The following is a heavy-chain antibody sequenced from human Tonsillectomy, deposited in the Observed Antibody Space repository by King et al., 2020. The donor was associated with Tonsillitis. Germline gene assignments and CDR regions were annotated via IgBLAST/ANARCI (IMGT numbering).Heavy chain of an antibody. CDR2: INWNSDKI. Sequence: QLVQSGGGLVQPGRSLRLSCTASGFTFDDYAMHWVRQAPGKGLEWVAGINWNSDKIDYADSVKGRFTISRDNAKNSLYLQMNSLRGEDTAFFYCAKGARSTLTTPVFDYWGQGTLVTVSS. CDR1: GFTFDDYA. V-gene: IGHV3-9*01. J-gene: IGHJ4*02. CDR3: AKGARSTLTTPVFDY. D-gene: IGHD4-11*01.